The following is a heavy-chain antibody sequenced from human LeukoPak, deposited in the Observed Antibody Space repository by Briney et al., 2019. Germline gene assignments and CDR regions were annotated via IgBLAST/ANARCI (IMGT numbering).Heavy chain of an antibody. CDR3: AREFSGYSYGVDYYYYYMDV. CDR1: GYTFTSYG. Sequence: ASVKVSCKASGYTFTSYGISWVRQAPGQGLEWMGWISAYNGNTNYAQKLQGRVTMTTDTSTSTAYMELRSLRSDDTAVYYCAREFSGYSYGVDYYYYYMDVWGKGTTVTVSS. J-gene: IGHJ6*03. D-gene: IGHD5-18*01. V-gene: IGHV1-18*01. CDR2: ISAYNGNT.